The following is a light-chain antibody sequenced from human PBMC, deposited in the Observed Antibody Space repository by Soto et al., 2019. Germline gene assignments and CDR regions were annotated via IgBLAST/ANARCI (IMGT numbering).Light chain of an antibody. J-gene: IGKJ1*01. V-gene: IGKV3-11*01. CDR3: QQRSNWPPTWT. Sequence: EIVLTQSPATLSLSPGERATLSCRASQSVSSSYLAWYQQKPGQAPRLLIYGASNRATGIPARSSGSGSGTDFTLTISSLEPEDFAVYYCQQRSNWPPTWTFGQGTKVDI. CDR2: GAS. CDR1: QSVSSSY.